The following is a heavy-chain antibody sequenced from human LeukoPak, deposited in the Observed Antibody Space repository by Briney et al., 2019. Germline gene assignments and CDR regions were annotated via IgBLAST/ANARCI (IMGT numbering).Heavy chain of an antibody. CDR2: ISSNADIV. CDR1: GFTFSEYY. CDR3: AREPVAGTFDY. D-gene: IGHD6-19*01. Sequence: GGSLRLSCSASGFTFSEYYMSWIRQAPGKGLEWVSDISSNADIVSYADFAQGRFTISRDNGDHSLSLQLNSLRAEDTAVYYCAREPVAGTFDYWSQGTLVTVSS. V-gene: IGHV3-11*01. J-gene: IGHJ4*02.